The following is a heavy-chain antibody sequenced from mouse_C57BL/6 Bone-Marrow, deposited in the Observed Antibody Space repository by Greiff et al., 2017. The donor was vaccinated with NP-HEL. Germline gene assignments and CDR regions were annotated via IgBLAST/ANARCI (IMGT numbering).Heavy chain of an antibody. Sequence: QVQLQQPGAELVKPGASVKMSCKASGYTFTSYWITWVKQRPGQGLEWIGDIYPGSGSTNYNEKFKSKATLTVDTSSSTAYMQLSSLTSEDSAVYYCAREANWDAYFDYWGQGTTLTVSS. CDR1: GYTFTSYW. J-gene: IGHJ2*01. D-gene: IGHD4-1*01. V-gene: IGHV1-55*01. CDR3: AREANWDAYFDY. CDR2: IYPGSGST.